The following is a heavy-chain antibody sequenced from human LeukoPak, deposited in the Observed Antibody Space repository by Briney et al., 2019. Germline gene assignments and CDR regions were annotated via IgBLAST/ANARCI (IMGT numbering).Heavy chain of an antibody. D-gene: IGHD6-13*01. V-gene: IGHV1-2*04. CDR3: ARGSTTGYSSTQLHNWFDP. Sequence: GASVKVSCKASGYTFTGYYMHWVRQAPGQGLEWMGWINPNSGGTNYAQKFQGWVTMTRDTSISTAYMELSRLRSDDTAVYYCARGSTTGYSSTQLHNWFDPWGQGTLVTVSS. CDR2: INPNSGGT. CDR1: GYTFTGYY. J-gene: IGHJ5*02.